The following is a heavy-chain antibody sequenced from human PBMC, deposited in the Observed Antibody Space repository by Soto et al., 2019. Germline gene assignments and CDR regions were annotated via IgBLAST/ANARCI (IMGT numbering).Heavy chain of an antibody. CDR3: ARGPRITMVRGSFSNSAQYFQH. D-gene: IGHD3-10*01. Sequence: PGESLKISCQGSGYSFSNYWISWVRQMPGKGLEWMGKIDPSDSYTNYSPSFQGHVTISADKSMSTAHLQWSGLKASDTAMYYCARGPRITMVRGSFSNSAQYFQHWGQGTLVTVSS. V-gene: IGHV5-10-1*01. J-gene: IGHJ1*01. CDR1: GYSFSNYW. CDR2: IDPSDSYT.